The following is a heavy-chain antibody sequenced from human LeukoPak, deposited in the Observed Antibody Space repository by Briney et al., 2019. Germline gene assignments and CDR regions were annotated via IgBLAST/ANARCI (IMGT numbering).Heavy chain of an antibody. V-gene: IGHV3-23*01. CDR1: GFTFSSYA. D-gene: IGHD4-23*01. CDR3: AKNTVVTPGLRWYFDL. Sequence: GGSLRLSCAASGFTFSSYAMSWVRQAPGKGLEWVSAINGSGGSTYYADSVKGRFTISRDNSKNTLYLQMNSLRAEDTAVYYCAKNTVVTPGLRWYFDLWGRGTLVTVSS. J-gene: IGHJ2*01. CDR2: INGSGGST.